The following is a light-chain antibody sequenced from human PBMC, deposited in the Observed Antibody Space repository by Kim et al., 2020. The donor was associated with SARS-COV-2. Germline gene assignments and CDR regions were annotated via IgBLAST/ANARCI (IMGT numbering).Light chain of an antibody. CDR3: QQYINWPPKYT. CDR1: QSVSSS. J-gene: IGKJ2*01. V-gene: IGKV3-15*01. Sequence: SPGERVTLSCRASQSVSSSLAWYQQKPGQAPRLLIYRASTRATGIPARFSGSGSGTEFTLTISSLQSEDFAVYYCQQYINWPPKYTFGQGTKLEI. CDR2: RAS.